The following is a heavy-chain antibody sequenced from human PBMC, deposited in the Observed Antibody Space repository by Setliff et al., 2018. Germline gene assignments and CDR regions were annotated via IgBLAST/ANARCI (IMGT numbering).Heavy chain of an antibody. Sequence: GGSLRLSCAAPELIFSHTWMNWVRQAPGKGLEWVGRIKGQTDGGTTDYAAPVKGRFTISRDDSKNTLYLQMNSLSPEDTALYYCASSSGGNYEAYFDYWGQGTLVTVSS. CDR1: ELIFSHTW. J-gene: IGHJ4*02. CDR3: ASSSGGNYEAYFDY. V-gene: IGHV3-15*01. CDR2: IKGQTDGGTT. D-gene: IGHD2-15*01.